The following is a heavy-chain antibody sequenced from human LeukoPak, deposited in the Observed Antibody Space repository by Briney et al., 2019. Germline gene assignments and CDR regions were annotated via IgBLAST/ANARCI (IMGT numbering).Heavy chain of an antibody. D-gene: IGHD3-16*02. CDR1: GFNLSDYY. CDR2: ISSSSSYI. Sequence: GGSLRLSCAASGFNLSDYYMSWVRQAPGQGLEWVSCISSSSSYIYYADSVKGRFTISSDNAKNSLYLQMNTLRAEDTAVYYCARSWGFTFGGVIAQVDYWGQGTLVTVSS. CDR3: ARSWGFTFGGVIAQVDY. V-gene: IGHV3-11*06. J-gene: IGHJ4*02.